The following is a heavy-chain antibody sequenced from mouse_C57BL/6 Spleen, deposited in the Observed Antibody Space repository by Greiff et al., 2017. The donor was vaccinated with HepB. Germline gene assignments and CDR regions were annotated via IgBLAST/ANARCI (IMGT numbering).Heavy chain of an antibody. V-gene: IGHV3-6*01. J-gene: IGHJ2*01. CDR1: GYSITSGYN. Sequence: EVQLVESGPGLVKPSQSLSLTCSVTGYSITSGYNWNWIRQFPGNKLEWMGYISYDGSNNYNPSLKNRISITRDTSKNQFFLKLNSVTTEDTATYYCARVDDYDNYFDYWGQGTTLTVSS. CDR2: ISYDGSN. CDR3: ARVDDYDNYFDY. D-gene: IGHD2-4*01.